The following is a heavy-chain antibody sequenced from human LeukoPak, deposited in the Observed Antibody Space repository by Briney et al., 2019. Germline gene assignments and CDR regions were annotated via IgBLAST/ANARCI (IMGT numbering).Heavy chain of an antibody. CDR3: ARGGGLDV. J-gene: IGHJ6*02. V-gene: IGHV3-7*03. Sequence: PGGSLRLSCAASGFTFSSYCMNCARQAPGKGLERVASINHNGNVNYYVDSVKGRFTISRDNAKKSLYLQMSNVRAEDTGVYFCARGGGLDVWGQGATVTVSS. CDR1: GFTFSSYC. CDR2: INHNGNVN. D-gene: IGHD3-16*01.